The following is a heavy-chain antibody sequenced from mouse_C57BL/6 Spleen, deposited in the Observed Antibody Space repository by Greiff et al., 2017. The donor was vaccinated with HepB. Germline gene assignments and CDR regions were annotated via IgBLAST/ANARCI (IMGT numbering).Heavy chain of an antibody. CDR3: ARGLRLRGFDY. J-gene: IGHJ2*01. CDR2: IDPSDSYT. Sequence: QVQLQQPGAELVRPGTSVKLSCKASGYTFTSYWMHWVKQRPGQGLEWIGVIDPSDSYTNYNQKFKGKATLTVDTSSSTAYMQLSSLTSEDSAVYYCARGLRLRGFDYWGQGTTLTVSS. D-gene: IGHD3-2*02. V-gene: IGHV1-59*01. CDR1: GYTFTSYW.